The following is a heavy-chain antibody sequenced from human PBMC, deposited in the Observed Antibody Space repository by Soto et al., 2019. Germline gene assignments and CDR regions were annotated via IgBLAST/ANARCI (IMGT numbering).Heavy chain of an antibody. Sequence: QVQLQESGPGLVTPSQTLSLTCTVSGGSISSGGYYWNWIRQHPGKGREWIGCIYYSGSTYYSPSLKSRVTISVDTAENQFSLKLSSVTAADTAVYYCAREDKCDGYDYWGQGTMVTVSS. CDR2: IYYSGST. CDR1: GGSISSGGYY. V-gene: IGHV4-31*03. J-gene: IGHJ4*02. D-gene: IGHD5-18*01. CDR3: AREDKCDGYDY.